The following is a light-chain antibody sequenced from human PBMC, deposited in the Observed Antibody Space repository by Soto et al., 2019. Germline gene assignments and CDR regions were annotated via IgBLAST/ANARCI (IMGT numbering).Light chain of an antibody. CDR1: RSEVGAYDY. CDR3: ASHTTTNTRV. J-gene: IGLJ1*01. CDR2: EVS. Sequence: QSVLTQPASVSGSPGQSIAISCTGTRSEVGAYDYVSWYQQHPDRAPGLVIYEVSNRPSGASNRFSGSKSVNTATLNISGLQAEDEADYYCASHTTTNTRVFGTGTKVTVL. V-gene: IGLV2-14*03.